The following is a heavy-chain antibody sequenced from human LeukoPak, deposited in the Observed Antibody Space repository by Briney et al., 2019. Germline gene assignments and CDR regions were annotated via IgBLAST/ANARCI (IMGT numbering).Heavy chain of an antibody. V-gene: IGHV4-34*01. CDR3: ARVDGSCSGGSCPSGNWFDP. Sequence: TASETLSLTCAVYGGSFSGYYWSWIRQPPGKGLEWIGEINHSGSTNYNPSLKSRVTISVDTSKNQFSLKLSSVTAADTAVYYCARVDGSCSGGSCPSGNWFDPWGQGTLVTVSS. CDR2: INHSGST. CDR1: GGSFSGYY. D-gene: IGHD2-15*01. J-gene: IGHJ5*02.